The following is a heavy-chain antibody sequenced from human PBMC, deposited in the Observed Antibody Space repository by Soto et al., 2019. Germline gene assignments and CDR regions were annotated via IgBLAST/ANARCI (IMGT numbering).Heavy chain of an antibody. CDR2: INHRGSL. CDR3: ARELPQRQGRNMDV. Sequence: SETLSLTCTVTGGSMTSGDQYWTWIRHRPGEGLEWFGYINHRGSLYYNPSLKSRVSMSVDTSKNQFSLNLSSVTAADTAVYYCARELPQRQGRNMDVCGQGTTVTVS. V-gene: IGHV4-31*03. CDR1: GGSMTSGDQY. D-gene: IGHD1-1*01. J-gene: IGHJ6*01.